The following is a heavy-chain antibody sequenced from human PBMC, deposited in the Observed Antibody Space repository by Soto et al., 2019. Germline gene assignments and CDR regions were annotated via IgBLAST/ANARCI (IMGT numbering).Heavy chain of an antibody. CDR2: IYPGDSDT. D-gene: IGHD2-15*01. Sequence: GESLKISCKGSGYSFSSYWIGWVRQMPGKGLEWMGIIYPGDSDTRYSPSFQGQVTISADKSISTAYLQWSSLKASDTAMYFCARQYCTGGSWYDYYYYGMDVWGQGTTVTVSS. CDR3: ARQYCTGGSWYDYYYYGMDV. V-gene: IGHV5-51*01. CDR1: GYSFSSYW. J-gene: IGHJ6*02.